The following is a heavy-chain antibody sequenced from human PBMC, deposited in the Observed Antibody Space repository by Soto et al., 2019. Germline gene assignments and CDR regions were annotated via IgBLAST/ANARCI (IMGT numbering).Heavy chain of an antibody. CDR1: GGSLPRCY. V-gene: IGHV4-4*07. D-gene: IGHD3-3*01. CDR2: IFIGGNV. Sequence: QGKLQGSGPGLVSPWRTLSPTAAVSGGSLPRCYWGWIRRPAGRGLGWIGRIFIGGNVVSRASLRTRLTMSVDTSKNQFSLRLTSVTAADTAVYYCARDNNDFWSLYPLAFDYWGQGALVTVSS. J-gene: IGHJ4*02. CDR3: ARDNNDFWSLYPLAFDY.